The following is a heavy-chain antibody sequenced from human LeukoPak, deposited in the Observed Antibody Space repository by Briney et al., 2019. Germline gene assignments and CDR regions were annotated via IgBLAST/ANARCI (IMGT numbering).Heavy chain of an antibody. D-gene: IGHD3-16*02. V-gene: IGHV4-34*01. CDR2: INHSGST. Sequence: PSETLSLTCAVYGGSFSGYYWSWIRQPPGKGLEWIGEINHSGSTNYNPSLKSRGTISVDTSKNQFSLKLSSVHAAGTAVYYCARGLYDYVWGSYRLGYYFDYWGQGTLVTVSS. CDR3: ARGLYDYVWGSYRLGYYFDY. J-gene: IGHJ4*02. CDR1: GGSFSGYY.